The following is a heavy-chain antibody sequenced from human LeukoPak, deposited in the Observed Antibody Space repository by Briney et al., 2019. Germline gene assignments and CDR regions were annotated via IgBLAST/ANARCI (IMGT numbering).Heavy chain of an antibody. CDR3: ARGGWLRFGGDY. D-gene: IGHD5-12*01. CDR1: GYTFTSYD. Sequence: GASVKVSCKASGYTFTSYDINWVRQAPGQGLEWMGWISAYNGNTNYAQKLQGRVTMTTDTSTNTAYMELRSLRSDDTAMYYRARGGWLRFGGDYWGQGTLVTVSS. V-gene: IGHV1-18*01. CDR2: ISAYNGNT. J-gene: IGHJ4*02.